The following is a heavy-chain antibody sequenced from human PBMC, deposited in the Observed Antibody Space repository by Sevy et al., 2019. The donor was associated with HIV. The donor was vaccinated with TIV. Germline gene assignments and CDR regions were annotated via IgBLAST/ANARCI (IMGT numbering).Heavy chain of an antibody. CDR2: ISSSSSYI. CDR3: ARGEHWLVNGGWDY. Sequence: GGSLRLSCAASGFTFSSYSMNWVRQAPGKGLEWVSSISSSSSYIYYADSAKGRFTNSRDNAKNSLYLQMNSLRADDTAVYYFARGEHWLVNGGWDYWGQGTLVTVSS. D-gene: IGHD6-19*01. J-gene: IGHJ4*02. CDR1: GFTFSSYS. V-gene: IGHV3-21*01.